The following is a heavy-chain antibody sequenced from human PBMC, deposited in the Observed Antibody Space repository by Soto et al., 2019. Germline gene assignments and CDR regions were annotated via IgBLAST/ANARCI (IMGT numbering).Heavy chain of an antibody. J-gene: IGHJ4*02. Sequence: SETLALTCTVSGAPISNHYGSWIRQPPGKALEWIGYIYSTGSATYNPSLKSRVAISVDTSNNQFSLRLTSVTAADTAVYYCVRSGHTFGGVVWGLGTLVTVSS. D-gene: IGHD3-16*01. CDR2: IYSTGSA. CDR1: GAPISNHY. V-gene: IGHV4-59*11. CDR3: VRSGHTFGGVV.